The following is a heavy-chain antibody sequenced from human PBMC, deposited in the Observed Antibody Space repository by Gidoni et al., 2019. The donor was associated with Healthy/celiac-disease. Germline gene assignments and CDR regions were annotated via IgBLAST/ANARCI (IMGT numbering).Heavy chain of an antibody. Sequence: QVQLQQSGPGLVKPSQTLSLTWAIPGDSISSNSAAWNWLSQSPSRGIEWLGRTYYSAKGYNDYAVSVKRRITINPATSKNQFSLQLNSVTPEDTAVYYCARSLSYGRFGCDYWGQGTLVTVSS. V-gene: IGHV6-1*01. CDR3: ARSLSYGRFGCDY. CDR1: GDSISSNSAA. J-gene: IGHJ4*02. D-gene: IGHD5-18*01. CDR2: TYYSAKGYN.